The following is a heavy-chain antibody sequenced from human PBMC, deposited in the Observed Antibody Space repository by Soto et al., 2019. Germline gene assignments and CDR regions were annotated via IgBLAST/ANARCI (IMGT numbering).Heavy chain of an antibody. V-gene: IGHV2-5*02. CDR1: GFSLSTSGVG. D-gene: IGHD2-15*01. Sequence: QITLKESGPTLVKPTQTLTLTCTFSGFSLSTSGVGVGWIRQPPGKALEWLALIYWDDDKRYSPSLKSRLTITKDTSKNQVVLTMTNMDPVDTATYYCAHSYHPLGYCSGGSCSRWFDPWGQGTLVTVSS. J-gene: IGHJ5*02. CDR2: IYWDDDK. CDR3: AHSYHPLGYCSGGSCSRWFDP.